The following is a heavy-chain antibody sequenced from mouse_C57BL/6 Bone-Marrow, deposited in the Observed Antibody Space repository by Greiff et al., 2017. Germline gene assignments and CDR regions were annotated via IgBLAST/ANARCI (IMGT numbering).Heavy chain of an antibody. V-gene: IGHV1-4*01. CDR2: INPSSGYT. J-gene: IGHJ2*01. CDR3: ARGYCFDY. CDR1: GYTFTSYT. Sequence: QVQLQQPGAELARPGASVTLSCKASGYTFTSYTMHWVKQRPGQGLEWIGYINPSSGYTKYNQKFKDKATLTADKSSSTAYMQLSSLTSEDSAVYYCARGYCFDYWGQGTTLTVSS.